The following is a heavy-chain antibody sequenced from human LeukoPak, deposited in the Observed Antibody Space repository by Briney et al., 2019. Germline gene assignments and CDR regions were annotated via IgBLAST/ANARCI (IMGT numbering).Heavy chain of an antibody. CDR1: GGPFSGYY. V-gene: IGHV4-34*01. J-gene: IGHJ4*02. Sequence: SEALSLTCPVYGGPFSGYYWSWIRKPPGKGLEWIGEINHSGSTNYNPSPKSRVTISVDTSKNQFSLKLSSLTAADTAVYYCARASGQWLVRIQDYWDQRTLVTVSS. D-gene: IGHD6-19*01. CDR3: ARASGQWLVRIQDY. CDR2: INHSGST.